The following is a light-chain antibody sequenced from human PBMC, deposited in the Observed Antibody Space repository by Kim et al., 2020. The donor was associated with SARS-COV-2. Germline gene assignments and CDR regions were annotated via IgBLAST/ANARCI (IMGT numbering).Light chain of an antibody. J-gene: IGKJ1*01. CDR1: HGNSSC. CDR3: NQYKSYSWT. V-gene: IGKV1-5*03. CDR2: EAS. Sequence: AGARDTFTYQANHGNSSCFAWDQQKPGGAPKLLIYEASSLGSGVPSRFSGSRSGTGFIRTISSLHPDDFASYYCNQYKSYSWTFGHG.